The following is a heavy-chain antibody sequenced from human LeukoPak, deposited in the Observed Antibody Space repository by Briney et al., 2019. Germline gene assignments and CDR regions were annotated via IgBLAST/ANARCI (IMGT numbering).Heavy chain of an antibody. CDR1: GGTFSSYA. CDR3: ARDQVSHVGYYGSGSSFDY. J-gene: IGHJ4*02. D-gene: IGHD3-10*01. CDR2: IIPILGIA. Sequence: SVKVPCKASGGTFSSYAISWVRQAPGQGLEWMGRIIPILGIANYAQKFQGRVTITADKSTSTAYMELSSLRSEDTAVYYCARDQVSHVGYYGSGSSFDYWGQGTLVTVSS. V-gene: IGHV1-69*04.